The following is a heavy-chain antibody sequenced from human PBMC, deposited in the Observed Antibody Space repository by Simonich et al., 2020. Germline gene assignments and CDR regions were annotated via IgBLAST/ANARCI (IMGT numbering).Heavy chain of an antibody. J-gene: IGHJ3*02. CDR2: SKHNSRGT. CDR1: GYTFTGYY. Sequence: QVQLVQSGAEVKKPGASVKVSCKASGYTFTGYYMHWVRQAPGQGIEWMGWSKHNSRGTNYAQKVQGRVTMTRDTSISTAYMELSRLRSDDTAVYYCARVSGGTAMVTSTFDIWGQGTMVTVSS. CDR3: ARVSGGTAMVTSTFDI. V-gene: IGHV1-2*02. D-gene: IGHD5-18*01.